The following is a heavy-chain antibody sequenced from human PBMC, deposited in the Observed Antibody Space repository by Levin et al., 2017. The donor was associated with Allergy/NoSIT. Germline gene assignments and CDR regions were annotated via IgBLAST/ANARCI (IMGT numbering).Heavy chain of an antibody. CDR2: IWYDGSNK. D-gene: IGHD4/OR15-4a*01. CDR3: ARNGGNYRFDS. V-gene: IGHV3-33*01. Sequence: GGSLRLSCVASGFTFSSYGIHWVRQAPGKGLEWVAIIWYDGSNKYYADSVKGRFTISRDQSKNTVYLQMNSLRAEDTALYYCARNGGNYRFDSWGQGTLVTVSS. J-gene: IGHJ4*02. CDR1: GFTFSSYG.